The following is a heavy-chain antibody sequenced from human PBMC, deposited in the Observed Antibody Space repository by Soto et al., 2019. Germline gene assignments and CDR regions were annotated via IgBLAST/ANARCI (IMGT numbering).Heavy chain of an antibody. CDR2: ISAYNGNT. Sequence: ASVKVSCKASGYTFTSYGISWVRQAPGQGLEWMGWISAYNGNTNYAQKLQGRVTMTTDTSTSTAYMELRSLRSDDTAVYYCARESYDFWSGYSSTPSTWFDPWGQGTLVTVS. CDR1: GYTFTSYG. V-gene: IGHV1-18*01. D-gene: IGHD3-3*01. CDR3: ARESYDFWSGYSSTPSTWFDP. J-gene: IGHJ5*02.